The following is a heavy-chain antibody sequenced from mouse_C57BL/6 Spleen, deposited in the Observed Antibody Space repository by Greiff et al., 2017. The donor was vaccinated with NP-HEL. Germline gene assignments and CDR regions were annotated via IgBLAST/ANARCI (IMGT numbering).Heavy chain of an antibody. CDR2: IYPGDGDT. CDR1: GYAFSSSW. CDR3: ARNPYFDY. J-gene: IGHJ2*01. V-gene: IGHV1-82*01. Sequence: QVQLKESGPELVKPGASVKISCKASGYAFSSSWMNWVKQRPGKGLEWIGRIYPGDGDTNYNGKFKGKATLTADKSSSTAYMQLSSLTSEDSAVYFCARNPYFDYWGQGTTLTVSS.